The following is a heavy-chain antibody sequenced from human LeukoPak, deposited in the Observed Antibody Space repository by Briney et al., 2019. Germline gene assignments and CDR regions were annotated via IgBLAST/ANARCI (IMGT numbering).Heavy chain of an antibody. V-gene: IGHV4-4*07. CDR3: ASVPGPADY. Sequence: SDTLSLTCTVSGDSFSSYYWSWLRQHAGTGLEWTGRIYFSRNTDYNPSLKNRVTISVDKSKNPFSLRLNSVTAADTAVYYCASVPGPADYWGQGTLVTVSS. CDR2: IYFSRNT. J-gene: IGHJ4*02. CDR1: GDSFSSYY.